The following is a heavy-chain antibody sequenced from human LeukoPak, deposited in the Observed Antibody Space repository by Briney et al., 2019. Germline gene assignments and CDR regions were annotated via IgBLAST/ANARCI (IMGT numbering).Heavy chain of an antibody. V-gene: IGHV7-4-1*02. D-gene: IGHD3-10*01. CDR3: AREGTPGGSGSYNY. Sequence: ASVKVSCKASGYTFTSYAMNWVRQAPGQGLEWMGWINTNTGNPTYAQGLTGRFVFSLDTSVSTAYLQISSLKAGDTAVYYCAREGTPGGSGSYNYWGQGTLVTVSS. J-gene: IGHJ4*02. CDR2: INTNTGNP. CDR1: GYTFTSYA.